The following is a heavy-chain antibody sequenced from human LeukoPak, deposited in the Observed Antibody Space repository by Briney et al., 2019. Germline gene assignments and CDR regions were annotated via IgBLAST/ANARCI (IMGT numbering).Heavy chain of an antibody. CDR3: ATSQTTSGRYENAFDI. CDR2: IKQDGSEK. Sequence: GGSLRLSCAASAFTFSSYWMSWVRQAPGKGLEWVANIKQDGSEKYYVDSVKGRFTIYRDNAKNSLHLQMNSLRGEDTALYYCATSQTTSGRYENAFDIWGQGTMVTVSS. D-gene: IGHD6-19*01. CDR1: AFTFSSYW. V-gene: IGHV3-7*01. J-gene: IGHJ3*02.